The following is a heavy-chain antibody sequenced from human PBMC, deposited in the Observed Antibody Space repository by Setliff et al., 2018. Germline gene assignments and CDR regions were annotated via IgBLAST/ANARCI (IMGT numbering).Heavy chain of an antibody. J-gene: IGHJ6*03. V-gene: IGHV1-18*01. CDR2: ISPYNGDT. CDR3: AREGVDTRSSTDYRYYMDV. Sequence: VKVSCKASGYIFNTFGINWMRRAPGQGLEWIGWISPYNGDTKYAQNLQGRVTLTTDTSTSTAYVEVRSLTSDDTAVYYCAREGVDTRSSTDYRYYMDVWGKGTTVTVSS. CDR1: GYIFNTFG. D-gene: IGHD5-18*01.